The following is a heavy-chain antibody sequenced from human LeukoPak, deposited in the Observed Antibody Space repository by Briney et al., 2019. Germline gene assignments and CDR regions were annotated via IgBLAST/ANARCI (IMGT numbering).Heavy chain of an antibody. V-gene: IGHV3-11*01. D-gene: IGHD6-6*01. CDR3: ARVRGPPIETSLYYGMDV. Sequence: GGSLRLSCAASGFTFSGHYMSWIRQAPGKGLEWVSYISSSGSTIYYADSVKGRFTISRDDAKNSLYLQMNSLRAEDTAVYYCARVRGPPIETSLYYGMDVWGQGTAVTVSS. CDR2: ISSSGSTI. CDR1: GFTFSGHY. J-gene: IGHJ6*02.